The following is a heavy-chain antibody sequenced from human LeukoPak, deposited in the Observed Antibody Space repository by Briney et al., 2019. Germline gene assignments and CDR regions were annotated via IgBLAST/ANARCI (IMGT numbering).Heavy chain of an antibody. D-gene: IGHD6-13*01. J-gene: IGHJ5*02. Sequence: PGRSLRLSCAASGFTFSSYGMHWVRQAPGKGLEWVAVISYDGSNKYYADSVKGRSTISRDNSKNTLYLQMNSLRVEDTAVYYCAKTYSSRIASSWFDPWGQGTLVTVSS. CDR1: GFTFSSYG. CDR3: AKTYSSRIASSWFDP. V-gene: IGHV3-30*18. CDR2: ISYDGSNK.